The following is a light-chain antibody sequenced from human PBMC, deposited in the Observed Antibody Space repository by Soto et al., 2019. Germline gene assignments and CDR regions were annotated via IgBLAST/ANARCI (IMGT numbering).Light chain of an antibody. CDR2: SAS. J-gene: IGKJ5*01. V-gene: IGKV1-9*01. CDR1: QGISTY. Sequence: DIQLTQSPSFLSASVGDRVTITCRASQGISTYLAWFQQKPGKAPNLLIYSASTLQSGVPSRFSGSGSGTEFTLTINSLQPEDFATYYCQQLNSYPITFSQGTRLEIK. CDR3: QQLNSYPIT.